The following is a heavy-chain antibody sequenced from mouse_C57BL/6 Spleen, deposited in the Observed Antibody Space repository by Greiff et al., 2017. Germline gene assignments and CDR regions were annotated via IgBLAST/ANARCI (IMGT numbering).Heavy chain of an antibody. Sequence: QVQLQQPGAELVMPGASVKLSCKASGYTFTSYWMHWVKQRPGQGLEWIGEIDPSDSYTNYNQKFKGKSTLTVDKSTSTAYMQLSSLTSEDSAVYDWARGAMDYWGQGTSVTVSS. J-gene: IGHJ4*01. CDR3: ARGAMDY. V-gene: IGHV1-69*01. CDR2: IDPSDSYT. CDR1: GYTFTSYW.